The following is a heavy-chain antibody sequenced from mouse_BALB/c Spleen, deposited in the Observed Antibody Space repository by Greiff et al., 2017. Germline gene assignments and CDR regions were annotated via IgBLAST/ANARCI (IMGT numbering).Heavy chain of an antibody. Sequence: EVHLVESGGGLVKPGGSLKLSCAASGFTFSSYAMSWVRQTPEKRLEWVATISSGGSYTYYPDSVKGRFTISRDNAKNTLYLQMSSLRSEDTAMYDCASRYRYDESFAYWGQGTLVTVSA. CDR1: GFTFSSYA. D-gene: IGHD2-14*01. CDR3: ASRYRYDESFAY. CDR2: ISSGGSYT. V-gene: IGHV5-9-3*01. J-gene: IGHJ3*01.